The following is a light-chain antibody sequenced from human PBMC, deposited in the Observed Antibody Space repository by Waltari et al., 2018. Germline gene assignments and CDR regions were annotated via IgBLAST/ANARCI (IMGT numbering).Light chain of an antibody. J-gene: IGLJ3*02. Sequence: QSALTQPASVSGSPGQSITISCTGTSSAVGGYNYVSWYQQHPGKAPKLMIYEVSNRPSGLSNRFSGSKSGNTASLTISGLQAEDEADYYCSSYTTSNTVVFGGGTKLTVL. CDR2: EVS. CDR1: SSAVGGYNY. CDR3: SSYTTSNTVV. V-gene: IGLV2-14*01.